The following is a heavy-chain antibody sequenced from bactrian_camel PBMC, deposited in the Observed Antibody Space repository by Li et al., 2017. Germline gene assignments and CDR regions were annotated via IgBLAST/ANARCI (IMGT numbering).Heavy chain of an antibody. CDR2: ISSGGGVT. J-gene: IGHJ4*01. Sequence: HVQLVESGGGLVQPGGSLRLSCAASGFTFSNNWMYWVRQAPGKGPEWVSTISSGGGVTFYSDSAKGRFTMSSDNAKNTVYLEMSSLKSEDTAVYYCGREVYYNYWGQGTQVTVS. CDR1: GFTFSNNW. CDR3: GREVYYNY. V-gene: IGHV3S1*01. D-gene: IGHD3*01.